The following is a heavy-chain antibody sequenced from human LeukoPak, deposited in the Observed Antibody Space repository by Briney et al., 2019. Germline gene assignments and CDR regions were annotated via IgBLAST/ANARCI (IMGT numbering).Heavy chain of an antibody. V-gene: IGHV1-69*05. CDR3: ARDLPDFSLRISSGGFDI. CDR1: GGTFSTYA. Sequence: SVKVSCKASGGTFSTYAINWVRQAPGQGLEWMGGIIPIFGTPNYAQKFQGRVTITTDESTSTAYMELGSLRSEDTAMYYCARDLPDFSLRISSGGFDIWGQGTMVTVSS. J-gene: IGHJ3*02. D-gene: IGHD4-23*01. CDR2: IIPIFGTP.